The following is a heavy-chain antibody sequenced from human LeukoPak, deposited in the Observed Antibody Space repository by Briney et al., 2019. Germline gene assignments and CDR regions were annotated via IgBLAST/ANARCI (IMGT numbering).Heavy chain of an antibody. D-gene: IGHD2-2*01. CDR1: SGSLSGYY. Sequence: PSETLSLTCAVYSGSLSGYYWSWIRQPPGKGLEWIGEIKHSGSTNYNPSLKSRVTISVDTSKNQFSLKLSSVTAADTAVYYCARDRPISGAVPAASRYYFDYWGQGTLVTVSS. CDR2: IKHSGST. CDR3: ARDRPISGAVPAASRYYFDY. J-gene: IGHJ4*02. V-gene: IGHV4-34*01.